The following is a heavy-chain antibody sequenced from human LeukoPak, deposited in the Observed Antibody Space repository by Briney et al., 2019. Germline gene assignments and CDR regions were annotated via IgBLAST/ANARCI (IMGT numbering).Heavy chain of an antibody. D-gene: IGHD2-2*03. V-gene: IGHV3-48*04. Sequence: GGSLRLSCAASRFTFSSYGMHWVRQAPGKGLEWISYISTSGTTKYYADSVKGRFTISRDNAKNSLSLQMSSLRPEDTSVYYCVRGDWMCWGQGALVTVSS. J-gene: IGHJ4*02. CDR2: ISTSGTTK. CDR3: VRGDWMC. CDR1: RFTFSSYG.